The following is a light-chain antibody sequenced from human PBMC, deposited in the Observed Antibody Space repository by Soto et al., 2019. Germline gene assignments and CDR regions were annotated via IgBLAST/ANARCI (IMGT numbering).Light chain of an antibody. CDR2: VDSDGSH. J-gene: IGLJ3*02. CDR3: QTWGTGWV. CDR1: RGHSNYA. Sequence: QPVLTQSPSASASLGASVKLTCTLSRGHSNYAIAWHQQQPEKGPRFLMRVDSDGSHTKGDGIPDRFSGSSSGAERYLTISSLQSEDEAEYYCQTWGTGWVFGGGTKLTVL. V-gene: IGLV4-69*01.